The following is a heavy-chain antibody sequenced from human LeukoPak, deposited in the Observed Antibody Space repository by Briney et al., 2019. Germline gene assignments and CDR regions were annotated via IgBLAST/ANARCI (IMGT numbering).Heavy chain of an antibody. CDR1: GFTFSSYA. CDR3: AKDPWKGYYYDSSGYFR. CDR2: ISGSGGST. D-gene: IGHD3-22*01. Sequence: PGGSLRLSCAASGFTFSSYAMSWVRQAPGKGLEWVSAISGSGGSTYYADSVKGRFTISRDNSKNTLYLQMNSLRAEDTAVYYCAKDPWKGYYYDSSGYFRWGQGTLVTVSS. V-gene: IGHV3-23*01. J-gene: IGHJ4*02.